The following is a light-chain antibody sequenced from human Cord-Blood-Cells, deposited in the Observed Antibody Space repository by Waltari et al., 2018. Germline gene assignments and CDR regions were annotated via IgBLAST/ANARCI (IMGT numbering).Light chain of an antibody. Sequence: QSALTQPASVSGSPGQSITISCTGTSSDVGSYNLVSWSQQHPGKAPKLMIYEGSKWPSGVSNRFSGSKSGKTASLTISGLQAEDEADYYCCSYAGSSTYVFGTGTKVTVL. CDR3: CSYAGSSTYV. CDR2: EGS. J-gene: IGLJ1*01. V-gene: IGLV2-23*01. CDR1: SSDVGSYNL.